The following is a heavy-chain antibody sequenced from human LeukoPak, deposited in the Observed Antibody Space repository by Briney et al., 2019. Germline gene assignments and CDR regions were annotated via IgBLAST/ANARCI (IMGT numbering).Heavy chain of an antibody. J-gene: IGHJ4*01. D-gene: IGHD3-16*01. CDR1: GFTFSSYA. CDR2: ISGSGGST. Sequence: GGSLRLSCAASGFTFSSYAMSWVRQAPGKGLEWVSAISGSGGSTYYADSVKGRFTISRDNSNNMVYLQMNSLGAEDTAVYYCAKYGGQFDHWGHGTLVTVSS. CDR3: AKYGGQFDH. V-gene: IGHV3-23*01.